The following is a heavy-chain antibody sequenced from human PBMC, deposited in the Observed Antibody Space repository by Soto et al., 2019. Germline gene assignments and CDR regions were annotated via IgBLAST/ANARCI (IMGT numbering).Heavy chain of an antibody. J-gene: IGHJ6*02. CDR3: ARGKGYDFWSCYYGPWSYCMVV. Sequence: PSETLSHTCAVYGGSFSGYYWSWFRQPPGKGLEWIGEINHRGTTNYNPSLKSRVTISGDTSKSQFSLRLSSVTAADTAVYYCARGKGYDFWSCYYGPWSYCMVVSGPGTTVSVSS. CDR1: GGSFSGYY. D-gene: IGHD3-3*01. V-gene: IGHV4-34*01. CDR2: INHRGTT.